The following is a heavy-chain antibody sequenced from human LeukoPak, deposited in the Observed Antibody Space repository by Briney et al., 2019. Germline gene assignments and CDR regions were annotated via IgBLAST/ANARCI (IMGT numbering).Heavy chain of an antibody. CDR2: IYYSGST. CDR1: GGSISSGGYY. V-gene: IGHV4-31*03. J-gene: IGHJ6*02. Sequence: SETLSLTCTVSGGSISSGGYYCSWIRQHPGKGLEWIGYIYYSGSTYYNPSLKSRVTISVDTSKNRFSLKLSSVTAADTAVYYCARVYGSGRYYVYYGMPDWGQGTTVTVSS. CDR3: ARVYGSGRYYVYYGMPD. D-gene: IGHD3-10*01.